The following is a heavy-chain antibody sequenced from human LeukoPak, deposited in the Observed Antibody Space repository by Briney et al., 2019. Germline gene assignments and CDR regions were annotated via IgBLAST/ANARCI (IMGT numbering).Heavy chain of an antibody. Sequence: ASVKVSCKASGYTFTSYGIRWVRQAPGQGLEWMGWISAYNGNTNYAQKLQGRVTMTTDTSTSTAYMELRSLRSDDTAVYYCARVSSGWYANDAFDIWGQGTMVTVSS. D-gene: IGHD6-19*01. J-gene: IGHJ3*02. V-gene: IGHV1-18*01. CDR2: ISAYNGNT. CDR1: GYTFTSYG. CDR3: ARVSSGWYANDAFDI.